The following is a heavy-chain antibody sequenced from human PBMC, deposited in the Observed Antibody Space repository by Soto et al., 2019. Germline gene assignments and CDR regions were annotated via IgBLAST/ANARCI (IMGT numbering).Heavy chain of an antibody. CDR3: ARSFVKEVIWWFDP. Sequence: GGSLRLSCVASGFTFSSYWMSWVRQAPGKGLEWVANIKQDGSEKYYVDSVKGRFTISRDNAKNSLYLQMNSLRAEDTAVYYCARSFVKEVIWWFDPWGQGTLVTVSS. CDR1: GFTFSSYW. J-gene: IGHJ5*02. CDR2: IKQDGSEK. D-gene: IGHD2-21*01. V-gene: IGHV3-7*01.